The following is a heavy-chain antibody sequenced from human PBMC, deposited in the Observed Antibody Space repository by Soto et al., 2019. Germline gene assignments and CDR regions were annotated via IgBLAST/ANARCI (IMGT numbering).Heavy chain of an antibody. CDR2: MNPNSGNT. J-gene: IGHJ6*02. V-gene: IGHV1-8*01. Sequence: QVQLVQSGAEVKKPGASVKVSCKASGYTFTSYDISWVRQATGQGLEWMGWMNPNSGNTGFAQKFQGRVTMTSNTSISTAYMELGSLRSEDTAVYYCARERAHYGMDVWGQGTTVTVSS. D-gene: IGHD6-25*01. CDR3: ARERAHYGMDV. CDR1: GYTFTSYD.